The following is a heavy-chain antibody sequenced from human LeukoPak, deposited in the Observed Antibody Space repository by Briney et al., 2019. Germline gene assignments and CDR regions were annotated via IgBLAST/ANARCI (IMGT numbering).Heavy chain of an antibody. CDR1: GFTFSDAW. J-gene: IGHJ4*02. CDR3: VTERAGAFDY. V-gene: IGHV3-15*01. Sequence: GGSLRLSCAASGFTFSDAWVNWVRQTPEKGLEWVGLIKSKTNGATTHYAAPVDGRFTISRDDSKNTLYLHMNSLKTEDTAVYYCVTERAGAFDYWGQGTLVTVSS. CDR2: IKSKTNGATT. D-gene: IGHD6-19*01.